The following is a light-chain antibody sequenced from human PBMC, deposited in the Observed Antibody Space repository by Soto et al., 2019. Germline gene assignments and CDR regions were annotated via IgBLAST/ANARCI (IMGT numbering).Light chain of an antibody. CDR2: EVS. CDR1: SSDVGGYNY. V-gene: IGLV2-14*01. J-gene: IGLJ1*01. Sequence: QSALTQPASVSASPGQSITISCTGTSSDVGGYNYVSWYQQHPGKAPKLMIYEVSNRPSGVSNRFSGSKSGNTASLTISGLQAEDEADYYCSSYTGSSTLGVFGTGTKLTVL. CDR3: SSYTGSSTLGV.